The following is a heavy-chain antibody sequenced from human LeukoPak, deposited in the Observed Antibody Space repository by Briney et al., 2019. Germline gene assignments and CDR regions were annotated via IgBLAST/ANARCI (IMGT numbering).Heavy chain of an antibody. CDR1: GFTVSSNY. Sequence: PGGSLRLSCAASGFTVSSNYMSWVRQAPGKGLEWVSVIYSGGNTYYADSVKGRFTISRDNSKNTLYLQMNSLRAEDTAVYYCAKEGGGYSYGPHPDYWGQGTLVTVSS. V-gene: IGHV3-53*05. J-gene: IGHJ4*02. CDR3: AKEGGGYSYGPHPDY. D-gene: IGHD5-18*01. CDR2: IYSGGNT.